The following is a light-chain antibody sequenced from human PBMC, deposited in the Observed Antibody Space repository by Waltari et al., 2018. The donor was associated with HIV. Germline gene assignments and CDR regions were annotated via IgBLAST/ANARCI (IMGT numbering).Light chain of an antibody. J-gene: IGKJ5*01. CDR3: QQYVTSPIT. CDR2: DAS. V-gene: IGKV3-20*01. CDR1: HSLSNNY. Sequence: VLTQSPGPLSLSPGQRATLSCRASHSLSNNYLAWYQQKPGQAPRLLIYDASSRATGIPDRFSGSGSGTDFTLTISRLEPEDFAVYYCQQYVTSPITFGQGTRLDIK.